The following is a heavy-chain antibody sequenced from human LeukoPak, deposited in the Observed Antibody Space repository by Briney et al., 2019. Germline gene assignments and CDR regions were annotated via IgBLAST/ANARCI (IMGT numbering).Heavy chain of an antibody. CDR1: GFTFSNAW. V-gene: IGHV3-15*07. CDR2: IKSKTDGGTT. Sequence: GGSLRLSCAASGFTFSNAWMNWVRQAPGKGLEWVGRIKSKTDGGTTDYAAPVKGRFTISRDDSKNTLYVQMNSLKTEDTAVYYCTTDGGYYDSSINFDYWGQGTLVTVSS. D-gene: IGHD3-22*01. J-gene: IGHJ4*02. CDR3: TTDGGYYDSSINFDY.